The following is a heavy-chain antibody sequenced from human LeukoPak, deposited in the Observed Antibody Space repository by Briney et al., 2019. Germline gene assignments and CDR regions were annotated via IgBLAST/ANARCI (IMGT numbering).Heavy chain of an antibody. CDR3: ARGSAIAAAGSWFDP. CDR1: GGTFSSYA. J-gene: IGHJ5*02. CDR2: ISAYNGNT. Sequence: ASVKVSCKASGGTFSSYAISWVRQAPGQGLEWMGWISAYNGNTNYAQKLQGRVTMTTDTSTSTAYMELRSLRSDDTAVYYCARGSAIAAAGSWFDPWGQGTLVTVSS. D-gene: IGHD6-13*01. V-gene: IGHV1-18*01.